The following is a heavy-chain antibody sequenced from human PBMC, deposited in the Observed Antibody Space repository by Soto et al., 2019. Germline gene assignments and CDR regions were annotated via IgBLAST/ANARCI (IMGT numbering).Heavy chain of an antibody. CDR2: ISAYNGNT. D-gene: IGHD3-10*01. CDR3: ARDPRSSFAMDV. CDR1: GYTFTSYG. J-gene: IGHJ6*01. V-gene: IGHV1-18*04. Sequence: ASVKVSCKASGYTFTSYGISWVRQAPGQGLEWMGWISAYNGNTNYEQKFQGRLTISADDSTSTAYMELTRLEYDATAVYCGARDPRSSFAMDVWGQGTTVTVSS.